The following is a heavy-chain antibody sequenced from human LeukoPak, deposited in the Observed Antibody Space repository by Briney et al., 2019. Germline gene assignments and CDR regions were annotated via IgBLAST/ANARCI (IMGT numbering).Heavy chain of an antibody. CDR3: ARETTVTPYFDY. D-gene: IGHD4-17*01. CDR2: INHSGST. CDR1: GFTFSSYA. Sequence: TTGGSLRLSCAASGFTFSSYAMSWIRQPPGKGLEWIGEINHSGSTNYNPSLKSRVTISVDTSKNQFSLKLSSVTAADTAVYYCARETTVTPYFDYWGQGTLVTVSS. J-gene: IGHJ4*02. V-gene: IGHV4-34*01.